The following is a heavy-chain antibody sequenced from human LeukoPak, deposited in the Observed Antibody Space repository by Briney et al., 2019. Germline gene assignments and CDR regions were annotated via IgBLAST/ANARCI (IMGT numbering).Heavy chain of an antibody. CDR3: ASLEEYGSTHY. CDR2: IYHTGRT. D-gene: IGHD1-1*01. V-gene: IGHV4-59*02. J-gene: IGHJ4*02. Sequence: PSETLSLKCTVSGASVINQYWSWIRQSPGKRLEWIGYIYHTGRTKYNPSLESRVTISVDASGNQFSLTLSSVTAADTAVYYCASLEEYGSTHYWGQGILVAVPS. CDR1: GASVINQY.